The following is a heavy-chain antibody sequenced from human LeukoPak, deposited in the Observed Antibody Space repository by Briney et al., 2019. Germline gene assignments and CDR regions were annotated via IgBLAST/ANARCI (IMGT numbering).Heavy chain of an antibody. V-gene: IGHV4-59*01. D-gene: IGHD1-1*01. J-gene: IGHJ5*02. CDR2: ISYSGST. CDR1: GGSISSYY. CDR3: EREGTAGTNLNWFDP. Sequence: SETLSLTCTVSGGSISSYYWRWIRQPPGKGLEWIGYISYSGSTNFNPSLKSRVTISVDTSTNQFSLKLSSVTAADTAVYYGEREGTAGTNLNWFDPWGQGTLVTVSS.